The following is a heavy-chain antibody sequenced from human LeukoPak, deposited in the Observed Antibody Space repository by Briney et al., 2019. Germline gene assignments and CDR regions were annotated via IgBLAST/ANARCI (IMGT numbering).Heavy chain of an antibody. CDR2: ISGDGDST. V-gene: IGHV3-43*02. Sequence: GGSLRLSCAASGFTFDDYAMHWVRQAPGKGLEWVSLISGDGDSTYYADSVKGRFTISRDKSKNSLYLQINSLRTEYTALYYCAKDNWVSTRGHYGFDCWGQGTLVTVSS. D-gene: IGHD1-26*01. J-gene: IGHJ4*02. CDR1: GFTFDDYA. CDR3: AKDNWVSTRGHYGFDC.